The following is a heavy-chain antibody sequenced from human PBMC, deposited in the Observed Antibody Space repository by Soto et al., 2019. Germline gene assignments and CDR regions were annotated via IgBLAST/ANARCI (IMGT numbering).Heavy chain of an antibody. D-gene: IGHD6-19*01. Sequence: QLQLQESGPGLVKPWETLSLTCTVSGDSISSSNYFWGWIRQPPGKGLEWIGTIFYSGSTYYNPSLKSRVTRSVDTSKNQFSLRLTSVTAAHTALYYCARRYGWLYFDYWGQGSLVTVSS. CDR2: IFYSGST. CDR1: GDSISSSNYF. J-gene: IGHJ4*01. CDR3: ARRYGWLYFDY. V-gene: IGHV4-39*01.